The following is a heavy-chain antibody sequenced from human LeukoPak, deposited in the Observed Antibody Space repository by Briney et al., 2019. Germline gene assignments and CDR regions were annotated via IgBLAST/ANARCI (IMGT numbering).Heavy chain of an antibody. Sequence: ASVKVSCKASGCTFTSYDINWVRQATGQGLEWMGWMNPNSGNTGYAQKFQGRVAITRNTSISTAYMELSSLRSEDTAVYYCARARRGLRFLEWFRGYYFDYWGQGTLVTVSS. CDR2: MNPNSGNT. CDR3: ARARRGLRFLEWFRGYYFDY. D-gene: IGHD3-3*01. CDR1: GCTFTSYD. J-gene: IGHJ4*02. V-gene: IGHV1-8*03.